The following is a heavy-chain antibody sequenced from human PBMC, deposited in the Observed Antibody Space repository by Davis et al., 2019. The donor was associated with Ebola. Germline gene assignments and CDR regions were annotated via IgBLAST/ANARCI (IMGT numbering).Heavy chain of an antibody. V-gene: IGHV3-7*01. D-gene: IGHD6-13*01. CDR3: ARGPNSKKRMGAFDI. J-gene: IGHJ3*02. CDR1: GFTFSSYW. Sequence: PGGSLRLSCAASGFTFSSYWMSWVRQAPGKGLEWVANIKQDGSEKYYVDSVKGRFTISRDNAKNSLYLQMNSLRAEDTAVYYCARGPNSKKRMGAFDIWGQGTMVTVSS. CDR2: IKQDGSEK.